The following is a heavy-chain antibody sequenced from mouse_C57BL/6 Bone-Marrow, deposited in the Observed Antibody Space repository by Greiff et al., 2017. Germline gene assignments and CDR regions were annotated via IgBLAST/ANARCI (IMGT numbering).Heavy chain of an antibody. V-gene: IGHV1-76*01. CDR2: IYPGSGNT. Sequence: VQRQQSGAELVRPGASVKLSCKASGYTFTDYYINWVKQRPGQGLEWIAKIYPGSGNTYYNEKVKGKGPLTAAKSSSTANIQLSSLTSESSTVYFCARGGYYSYYFDVWGTGTTLTVSS. CDR1: GYTFTDYY. D-gene: IGHD2-3*01. J-gene: IGHJ2*01. CDR3: ARGGYYSYYFDV.